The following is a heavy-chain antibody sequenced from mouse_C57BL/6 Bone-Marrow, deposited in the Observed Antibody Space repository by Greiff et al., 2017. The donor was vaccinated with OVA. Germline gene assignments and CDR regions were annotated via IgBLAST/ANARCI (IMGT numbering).Heavy chain of an antibody. CDR2: ILPGSGST. CDR3: ARRPFTVVATHFDY. CDR1: GYTFTGYW. Sequence: VQLQQSGAELMKPGASVKLSCKATGYTFTGYWISWVKQSPGHGLEWIGAILPGSGSTNYPEKVKGQDTFTADTSTNTDYMQLSSLTTEDSAIYYCARRPFTVVATHFDYWGQGTTLTVSS. D-gene: IGHD1-1*01. J-gene: IGHJ2*01. V-gene: IGHV1-9*01.